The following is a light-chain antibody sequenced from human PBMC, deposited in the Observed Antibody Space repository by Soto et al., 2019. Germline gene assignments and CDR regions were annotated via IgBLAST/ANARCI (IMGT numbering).Light chain of an antibody. V-gene: IGKV1-27*01. J-gene: IGKJ4*01. CDR1: QAIYNY. CDR2: AAS. CDR3: QKFSAVPT. Sequence: DIQMTQSPSSLSASVGDRVTITCRASQAIYNYLAWYQQKPGKVPTLLISAASTLQSGVPSRFSGSGSGTDCTLTISSLQPEDVATYYCQKFSAVPTFGGGTNVEI.